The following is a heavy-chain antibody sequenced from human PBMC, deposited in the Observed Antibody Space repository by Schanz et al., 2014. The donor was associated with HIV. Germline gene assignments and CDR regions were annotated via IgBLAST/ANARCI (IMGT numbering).Heavy chain of an antibody. CDR2: IWYDGSNK. CDR3: ARVANWDYYGMDV. V-gene: IGHV3-30*04. Sequence: QVQLVESGGGVVQPGRSLRLSCAVSGFTFSNYAMHWVRQAPGKGLEWVAVIWYDGSNKYYADSVKGRFTISRDNSKNTLFLQMNSLRGEDTAVYYCARVANWDYYGMDVWGRGTTVTVSS. J-gene: IGHJ6*02. D-gene: IGHD3-16*01. CDR1: GFTFSNYA.